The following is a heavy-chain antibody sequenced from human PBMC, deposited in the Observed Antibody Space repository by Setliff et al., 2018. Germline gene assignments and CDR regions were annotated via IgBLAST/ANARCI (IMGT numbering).Heavy chain of an antibody. V-gene: IGHV3-33*01. D-gene: IGHD1-26*01. Sequence: GGSLRLSCAASGFTFNTHAMHWVRQAPGKGLEWVAMIWADPNSNTKYYADSVKGRFSVSRDNSRNTVFLQMTGLRAEDMGVYYCARDSGSYFYYFDYWGQGTLVTVSS. J-gene: IGHJ4*02. CDR2: IWADPNSNTK. CDR3: ARDSGSYFYYFDY. CDR1: GFTFNTHA.